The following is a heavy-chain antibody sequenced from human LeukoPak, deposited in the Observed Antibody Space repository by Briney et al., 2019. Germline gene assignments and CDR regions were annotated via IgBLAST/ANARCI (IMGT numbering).Heavy chain of an antibody. D-gene: IGHD1-1*01. CDR3: ARCTTGRTFGSLREIKRSREIDY. Sequence: GGSLRLSCVASGFTFNYYEMNWARQAPGKGLEWLSNISSSASSIHYADSVKGRFTISRDNAKNSLYLQMNSLRVEDTAVYYCARCTTGRTFGSLREIKRSREIDYWGQGTLVTVSS. CDR1: GFTFNYYE. CDR2: ISSSASSI. J-gene: IGHJ4*02. V-gene: IGHV3-48*03.